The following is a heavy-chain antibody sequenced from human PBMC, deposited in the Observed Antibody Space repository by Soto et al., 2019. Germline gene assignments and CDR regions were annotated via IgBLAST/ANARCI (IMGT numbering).Heavy chain of an antibody. Sequence: QVQLQESGPGLVKPSGTLSLPCGVSGGSIRSNKWWSWVRQPPGEGLEWIGEIYHSGSTNYTPSLKSRVTMSVDKSKNQFSLNLNSVTAADTAVYYCARWGDWMQQVLWGQGTLVTVSS. CDR2: IYHSGST. CDR1: GGSIRSNKW. CDR3: ARWGDWMQQVL. D-gene: IGHD5-18*01. V-gene: IGHV4-4*02. J-gene: IGHJ4*02.